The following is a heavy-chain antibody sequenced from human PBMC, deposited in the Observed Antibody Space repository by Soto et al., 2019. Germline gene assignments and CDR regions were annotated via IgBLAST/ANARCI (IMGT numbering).Heavy chain of an antibody. V-gene: IGHV3-74*01. CDR3: ARDGYDSSGYLSSFGMDV. J-gene: IGHJ6*02. CDR2: INSDGSST. Sequence: GGSLRLSCAASGFTFSSYWMHWVRQAPGKGLVWVSRINSDGSSTSYADSVKGRFTISRDNAKNTLYLQMNSLRAEDTAVYYCARDGYDSSGYLSSFGMDVWGQGTTVTVSS. CDR1: GFTFSSYW. D-gene: IGHD3-22*01.